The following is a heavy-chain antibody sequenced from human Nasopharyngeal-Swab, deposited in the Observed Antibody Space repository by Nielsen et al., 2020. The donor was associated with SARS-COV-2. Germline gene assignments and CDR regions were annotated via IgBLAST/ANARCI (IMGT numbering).Heavy chain of an antibody. CDR1: GGSFSGYY. J-gene: IGHJ4*02. CDR3: ARGPVVTLDY. Sequence: LRLSCAVYGGSFSGYYWSWIRQPPGKGLEWIGEINHSGSTNYNPSLKSRVTISVDTSKNQFSLKLSSVTAADTAVYYCARGPVVTLDYWGQGTLVTVSS. CDR2: INHSGST. D-gene: IGHD4-23*01. V-gene: IGHV4-34*01.